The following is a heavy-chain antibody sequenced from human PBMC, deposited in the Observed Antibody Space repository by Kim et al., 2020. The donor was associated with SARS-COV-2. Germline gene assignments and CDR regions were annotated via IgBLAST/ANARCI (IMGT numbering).Heavy chain of an antibody. J-gene: IGHJ4*02. V-gene: IGHV3-49*03. CDR1: GFIFADYN. Sequence: GGSLRLSCVGGGFIFADYNLGWFRQTPGKGLEWVGLIRPTAYGATTEYAASVKGRFVISRDDSKTVGYLQMTDLQSEDTGLYYCTRDTEYDYSDFWGQG. CDR3: TRDTEYDYSDF. D-gene: IGHD2-2*01. CDR2: IRPTAYGATT.